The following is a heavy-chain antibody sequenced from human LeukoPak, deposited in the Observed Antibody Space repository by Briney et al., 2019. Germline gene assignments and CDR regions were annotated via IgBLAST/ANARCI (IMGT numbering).Heavy chain of an antibody. D-gene: IGHD2-2*01. Sequence: AAVKVSFKASGYTFTIYDINWVRQATGQGLEGMGWMNPNSGNTGYTQKFQGRVTMTRNTSISTAYMELSSLRSEDTAVYYCARATVVPASSSWFDPWGQGTLVTVSS. V-gene: IGHV1-8*01. CDR1: GYTFTIYD. J-gene: IGHJ5*02. CDR2: MNPNSGNT. CDR3: ARATVVPASSSWFDP.